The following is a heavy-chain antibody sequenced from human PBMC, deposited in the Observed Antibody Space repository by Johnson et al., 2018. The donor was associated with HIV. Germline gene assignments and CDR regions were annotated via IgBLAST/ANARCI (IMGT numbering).Heavy chain of an antibody. Sequence: QVYLVESGGGVVQPGRSLRLSCAASGFTFSSYAMHWVRQAPGKGLEWVAVISCDGSNKDYADSVKGRCTISRDSAKNSLYLQMNSLRAEDTAVYYCARALGRDGYRNDAFDIWGQGTMVTVSS. D-gene: IGHD5-24*01. V-gene: IGHV3-30*04. J-gene: IGHJ3*02. CDR1: GFTFSSYA. CDR3: ARALGRDGYRNDAFDI. CDR2: ISCDGSNK.